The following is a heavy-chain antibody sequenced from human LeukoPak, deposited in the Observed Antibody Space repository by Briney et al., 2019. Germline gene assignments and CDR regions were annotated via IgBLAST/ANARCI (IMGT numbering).Heavy chain of an antibody. CDR1: GGTFSSYA. CDR2: IIPIFGTA. V-gene: IGHV1-69*13. D-gene: IGHD3-10*01. Sequence: SVKVSCKASGGTFSSYAISWVRQAPGQGLEWMGGIIPIFGTANYAQKFQGRVTITADESTSTAYMELSGLRSEDTAVYYCARGGPLGELSHWFDPWGQGTLVTVSS. J-gene: IGHJ5*02. CDR3: ARGGPLGELSHWFDP.